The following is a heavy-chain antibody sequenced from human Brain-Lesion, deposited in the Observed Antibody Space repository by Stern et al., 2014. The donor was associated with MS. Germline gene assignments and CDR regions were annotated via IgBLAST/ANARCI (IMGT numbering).Heavy chain of an antibody. CDR3: ATLSPGAGGNYYRHFDY. V-gene: IGHV1-24*01. CDR1: GYTLTELS. D-gene: IGHD1-26*01. Sequence: QVQLVESGAEVKKPGASVKVSCKVSGYTLTELSMHWVRQAPRKGLEWMGGFDPEDGETIYAQKFQGRVTMTEDTSTETAYMELSSLRSEDTAVYYCATLSPGAGGNYYRHFDYWGQGTLVTVSS. CDR2: FDPEDGET. J-gene: IGHJ4*02.